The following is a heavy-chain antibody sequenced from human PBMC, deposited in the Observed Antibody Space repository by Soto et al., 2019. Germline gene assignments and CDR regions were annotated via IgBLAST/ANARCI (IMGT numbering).Heavy chain of an antibody. CDR1: GFIFTNYA. J-gene: IGHJ6*03. CDR2: ISNSGGDT. CDR3: ARYIRGPSYYMDV. D-gene: IGHD5-18*01. Sequence: GGSLRLSCAASGFIFTNYAMNWVRQAPGKGLEWVSTISNSGGDTYYADSVKGRFTISRDNSKSTVFLQMNSLRDEDTAIYYCARYIRGPSYYMDVWGKGTSVTVSS. V-gene: IGHV3-23*01.